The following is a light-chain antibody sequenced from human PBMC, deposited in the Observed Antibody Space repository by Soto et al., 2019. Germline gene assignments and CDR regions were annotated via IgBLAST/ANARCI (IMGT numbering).Light chain of an antibody. J-gene: IGKJ4*01. CDR3: MQVLQTPPT. CDR2: LGS. Sequence: EIVMTQSPLSLPVTPGEPASISCRSSQSLLQSNGNNQLGWVLQKPGQSPQLLVYLGSSRASGVPDRFSGSGSGTDFTLKISRVEPEDVGVYYCMQVLQTPPTFGGGTKV. V-gene: IGKV2-28*01. CDR1: QSLLQSNGNNQ.